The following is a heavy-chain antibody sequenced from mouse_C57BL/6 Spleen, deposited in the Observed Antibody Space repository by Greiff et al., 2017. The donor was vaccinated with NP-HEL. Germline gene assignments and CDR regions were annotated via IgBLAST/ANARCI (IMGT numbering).Heavy chain of an antibody. CDR1: GFTFSSYA. V-gene: IGHV5-9-1*02. Sequence: EVNLVESGAGLVKPGGSLKLSCAASGFTFSSYAMPWVRQTPGKRLEWVGYISRGGDYIYYADTVKGRITISRDNAKNTLYLQRSSVKSEDTAMYYCTRAAAAKATAYWGQGTLVTVSA. J-gene: IGHJ3*01. CDR2: ISRGGDYI. CDR3: TRAAAAKATAY. D-gene: IGHD3-2*02.